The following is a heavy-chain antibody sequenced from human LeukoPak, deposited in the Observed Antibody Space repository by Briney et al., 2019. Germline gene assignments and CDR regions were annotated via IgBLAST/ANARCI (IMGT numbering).Heavy chain of an antibody. CDR3: ARTLGEVATIWDFDY. V-gene: IGHV1-2*02. D-gene: IGHD5-12*01. Sequence: GASVKVSCKASGYSFTGYYMHWVRQAPGQGLEWMGCINPDSGGAKYPQKFRGRVTMTRDTSISTAYMELSRLRSDDTAVYYCARTLGEVATIWDFDYWGQGTLVTVSS. CDR1: GYSFTGYY. J-gene: IGHJ4*02. CDR2: INPDSGGA.